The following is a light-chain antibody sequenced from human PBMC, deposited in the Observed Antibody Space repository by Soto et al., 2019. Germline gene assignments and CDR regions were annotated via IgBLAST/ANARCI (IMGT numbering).Light chain of an antibody. Sequence: IMLTQAPRTLSLSPGDRAPLSCRAIQSVSGSYLAWYQQKPGQAPRLLIYDASSRATGIPDRFSGSGSGTDFTLTISRLEPEDFAVYYCQQYGSSPLITFGQGTRLEIK. CDR1: QSVSGSY. CDR2: DAS. CDR3: QQYGSSPLIT. J-gene: IGKJ5*01. V-gene: IGKV3-20*01.